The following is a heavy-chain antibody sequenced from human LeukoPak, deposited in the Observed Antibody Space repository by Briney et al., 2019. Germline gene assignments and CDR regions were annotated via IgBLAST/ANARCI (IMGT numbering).Heavy chain of an antibody. CDR3: ARDARDQWLVGINWFDP. J-gene: IGHJ5*02. Sequence: SETLSLTCTVSGGSISSYYWICIRHPPGKALEWIGYIYYSGSTNYNPSLKSRVTISVDTSKNQFSLKLSSVTAADTAVYYCARDARDQWLVGINWFDPWGQGTLVTVS. CDR1: GGSISSYY. D-gene: IGHD6-19*01. CDR2: IYYSGST. V-gene: IGHV4-59*01.